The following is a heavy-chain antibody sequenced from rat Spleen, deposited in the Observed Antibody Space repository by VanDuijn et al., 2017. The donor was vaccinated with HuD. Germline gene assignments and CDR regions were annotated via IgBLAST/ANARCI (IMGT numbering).Heavy chain of an antibody. CDR3: TTGIYYYDGTYYYFDY. Sequence: EVQLVESGGGLVQPGRSLKLSCAASGFTFRNYYMAWVRLAPKKGLEWVATIVYDGSGTYYRDSVKGRFTISRDNAKSTLYLQMDSLRSEDTATYYCTTGIYYYDGTYYYFDYWGQGVMVTVSS. J-gene: IGHJ2*01. V-gene: IGHV5-7*01. D-gene: IGHD1-12*02. CDR1: GFTFRNYY. CDR2: IVYDGSGT.